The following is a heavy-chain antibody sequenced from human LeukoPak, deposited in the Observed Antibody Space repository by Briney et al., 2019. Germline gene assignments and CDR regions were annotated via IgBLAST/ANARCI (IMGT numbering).Heavy chain of an antibody. Sequence: PGGSLRLSCAASGFTFSNAWMSWVRQAPGKGLEWVGRIKSKTDGGTTDYAAPVKGRFTISRDDSKNTLYLQMNSLKAGDTAVYYCTTDPLYDYVWGSYRDYWGQGTLVTVSS. CDR2: IKSKTDGGTT. CDR1: GFTFSNAW. J-gene: IGHJ4*02. V-gene: IGHV3-15*01. D-gene: IGHD3-16*02. CDR3: TTDPLYDYVWGSYRDY.